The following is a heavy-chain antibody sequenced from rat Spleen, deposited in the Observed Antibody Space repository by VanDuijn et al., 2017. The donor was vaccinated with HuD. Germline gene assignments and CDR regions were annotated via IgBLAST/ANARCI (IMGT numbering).Heavy chain of an antibody. J-gene: IGHJ1*01. D-gene: IGHD1-11*01. V-gene: IGHV2-72*01. CDR2: IWAGGST. CDR3: AREGTVSRYFDF. Sequence: QVQLKESGPGLMQPSETLSLTCTVSGFSLTSNGVGWVRQPLGKGLVWMGTIWAGGSTNYNSAVQSRLSISRDTSKSQVFLKMNSLQSEDTTTYYCAREGTVSRYFDFWGPGTMVTVSS. CDR1: GFSLTSNG.